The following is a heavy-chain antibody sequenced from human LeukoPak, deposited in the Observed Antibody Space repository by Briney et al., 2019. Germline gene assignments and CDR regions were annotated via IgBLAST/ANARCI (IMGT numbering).Heavy chain of an antibody. Sequence: PSETLSLTCTVSGGSISSSSYYWGWIRQPPGKGLEWIGSIYYSGSTYYNPSLKSRVTISVDTSKNQFSLKLSSVAAADTAVYYCARPKAPWLDLFDYWGQGTLVTVSS. CDR2: IYYSGST. CDR1: GGSISSSSYY. J-gene: IGHJ4*02. V-gene: IGHV4-39*01. CDR3: ARPKAPWLDLFDY. D-gene: IGHD6-19*01.